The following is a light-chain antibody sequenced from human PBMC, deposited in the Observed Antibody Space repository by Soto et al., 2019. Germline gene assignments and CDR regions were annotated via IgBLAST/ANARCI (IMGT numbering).Light chain of an antibody. CDR2: QAS. V-gene: IGKV1-5*03. Sequence: DIQMTQSPSTLSASVGDRFTITCRASEGVSRWLAWYQQKPGRTPKLLIYQASTLETGVPSRFSGSGSGTEFTLTISSLQPDDFATYYCQQYNAYSQAFGQGTKVEIK. CDR1: EGVSRW. CDR3: QQYNAYSQA. J-gene: IGKJ1*01.